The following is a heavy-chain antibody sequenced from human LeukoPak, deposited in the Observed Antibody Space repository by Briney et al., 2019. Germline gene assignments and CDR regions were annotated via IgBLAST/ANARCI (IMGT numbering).Heavy chain of an antibody. CDR2: ISSSSSYI. CDR1: GFTFSSYS. CDR3: ARDTKEDLVLWSRKRNYYMDV. J-gene: IGHJ6*03. V-gene: IGHV3-21*01. D-gene: IGHD3-10*01. Sequence: PGGSLRLSCAASGFTFSSYSMNWVRQAPGKGLEWVSSISSSSSYIYYADSVKGRFTISRDNAKNSLYLQMNSLRAEDTAVYYCARDTKEDLVLWSRKRNYYMDVWGKGTTVTVSS.